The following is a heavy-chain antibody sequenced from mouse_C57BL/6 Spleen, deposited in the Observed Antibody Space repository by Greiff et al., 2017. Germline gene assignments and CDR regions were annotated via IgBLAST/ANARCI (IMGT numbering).Heavy chain of an antibody. CDR3: ARRITTVVAGDYSMDY. CDR1: GFTFSDYG. V-gene: IGHV5-17*01. J-gene: IGHJ4*01. D-gene: IGHD1-1*01. CDR2: ISSGSSTI. Sequence: EVQLVASGGGLVKPGGSLKLSCAASGFTFSDYGMHWVRQAPEKGLEWVAYISSGSSTIYYADTVKGRFTISRDNAKNNLFLQMTSLRSEDTAMYYCARRITTVVAGDYSMDYWGQGTSVTVSS.